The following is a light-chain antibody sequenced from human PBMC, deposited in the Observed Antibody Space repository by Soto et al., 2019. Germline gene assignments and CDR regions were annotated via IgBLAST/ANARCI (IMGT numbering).Light chain of an antibody. V-gene: IGKV1-6*01. CDR3: LQDCNYPWT. CDR2: AAS. Sequence: RASQGIRNDLDWFQQKPGKAPKLLIYAASNLQSGVPARFSCSGSGTEFTLTIRCLQSEDFATHNCLQDCNYPWTFGQGTKVDIK. CDR1: QGIRND. J-gene: IGKJ1*01.